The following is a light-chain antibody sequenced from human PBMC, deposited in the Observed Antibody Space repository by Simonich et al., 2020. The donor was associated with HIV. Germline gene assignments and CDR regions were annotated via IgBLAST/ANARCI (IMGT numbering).Light chain of an antibody. J-gene: IGKJ3*01. Sequence: DIVMTQSPDSLAVFLGERATINCKSRQSVLYSSKNKNYLAWYQQKPGQPPQLLIYWASTRESGVPDRFSGSGSGTDFTLTISSLQAEDVAVYYCQQYFTTPPTFGPGTKVDIK. CDR3: QQYFTTPPT. CDR2: WAS. V-gene: IGKV4-1*01. CDR1: QSVLYSSKNKNY.